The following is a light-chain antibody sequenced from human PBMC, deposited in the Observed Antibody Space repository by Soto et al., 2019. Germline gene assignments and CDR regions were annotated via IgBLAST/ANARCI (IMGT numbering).Light chain of an antibody. CDR2: GAY. Sequence: EIVLTQSPGTLSLSPGERATLSCRASQSVSSSYLAWYQQKPGQAPRLLIYGAYSRATGIQDRFSGSGSGTEFTLTISSLQSEDFAEYHCQQYNNWPQTFGQGTKVDIK. CDR3: QQYNNWPQT. J-gene: IGKJ1*01. CDR1: QSVSSSY. V-gene: IGKV3-20*01.